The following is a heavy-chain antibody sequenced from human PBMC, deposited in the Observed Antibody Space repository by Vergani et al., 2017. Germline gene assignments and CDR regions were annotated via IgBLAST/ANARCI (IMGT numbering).Heavy chain of an antibody. V-gene: IGHV4-39*07. CDR1: GGSISSGSYY. Sequence: QVQLQESGPGLVKPSQTLSLTCSVSGGSISSGSYYWSWIRQPPGQGLEWIGEINHSGSTNYNPSLKSRVTISVDTSKNQFSLKLSTVTAADTAVYYCARGLKGGSSSSWAYYYYYYMDVWGKGTTVTVSS. CDR2: INHSGST. D-gene: IGHD6-13*01. J-gene: IGHJ6*03. CDR3: ARGLKGGSSSSWAYYYYYYMDV.